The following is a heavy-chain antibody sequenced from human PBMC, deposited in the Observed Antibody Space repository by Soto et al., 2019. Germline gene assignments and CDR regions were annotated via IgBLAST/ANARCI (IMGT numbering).Heavy chain of an antibody. D-gene: IGHD3-10*01. CDR3: ARVNYYASGSEYYYGMDV. J-gene: IGHJ6*02. CDR2: INPRGGRT. Sequence: ASVKVSCKASGYTFTNYYMHWVRQAPGRGLEWMGMINPRGGRTTYPQKFQGRVTMTTDTSTSTVYMELSRLGSDDTAVYYCARVNYYASGSEYYYGMDVWGQGTTVTVSS. V-gene: IGHV1-46*01. CDR1: GYTFTNYY.